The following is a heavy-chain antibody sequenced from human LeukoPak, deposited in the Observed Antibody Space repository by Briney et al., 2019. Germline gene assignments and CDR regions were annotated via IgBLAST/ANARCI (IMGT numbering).Heavy chain of an antibody. CDR1: GFTFSSYS. Sequence: PGGSLRLSCAASGFTFSSYSMNWVRQAPGKGLEWVSSISSSSSYIYYADSVKGRFTISRDNAKNSLYLQMNSLRAADTAVYYCARVLCSGGSCAQTFDYWGQGTLVTVSS. D-gene: IGHD2-15*01. CDR2: ISSSSSYI. CDR3: ARVLCSGGSCAQTFDY. V-gene: IGHV3-21*04. J-gene: IGHJ4*02.